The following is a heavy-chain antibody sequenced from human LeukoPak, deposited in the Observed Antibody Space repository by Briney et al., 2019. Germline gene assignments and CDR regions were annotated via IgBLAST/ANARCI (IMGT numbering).Heavy chain of an antibody. CDR1: GYTFTRYG. V-gene: IGHV1-18*01. D-gene: IGHD3-16*01. Sequence: ASVKVSCKASGYTFTRYGIGWVRQAPGQGLEWVGWITTSNGNTHYAQKFKGRATMTRDTSTSTVYMELSSLRSEDTAVYFCARAGGIYFDYWGQGTLVTVSS. CDR2: ITTSNGNT. CDR3: ARAGGIYFDY. J-gene: IGHJ4*02.